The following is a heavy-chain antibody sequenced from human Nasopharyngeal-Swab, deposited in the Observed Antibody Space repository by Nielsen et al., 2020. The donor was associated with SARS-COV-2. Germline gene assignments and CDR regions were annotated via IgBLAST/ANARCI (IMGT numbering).Heavy chain of an antibody. V-gene: IGHV4-59*11. CDR1: GVSITSQY. CDR2: ISHNSGT. CDR3: AKEGATGWFDP. J-gene: IGHJ5*02. Sequence: GSLRLSCTVSGVSITSQYWSWIRQPPGKGLEWIGYISHNSGTSYNPSLKSRVTMFMDTSKNQFSLRLKSVTAADTAVYYCAKEGATGWFDPCGQGTLVIVSS.